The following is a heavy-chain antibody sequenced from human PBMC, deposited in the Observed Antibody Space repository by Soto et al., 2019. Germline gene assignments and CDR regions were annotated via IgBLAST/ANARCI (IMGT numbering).Heavy chain of an antibody. CDR1: GFTFTRYW. Sequence: EVQLVESGGGLVQPGGSLRLSCAASGFTFTRYWMTWVRQAPGKGLEWVANIKQDGGKKYYVGSVKGRFTICRVNAENSLYLQMASLRAGDAAVYYCDRCAFPTSRTSPLYYSGQRTLVTVSS. J-gene: IGHJ4*02. V-gene: IGHV3-7*01. CDR2: IKQDGGKK. D-gene: IGHD2-8*01. CDR3: DRCAFPTSRTSPLYY.